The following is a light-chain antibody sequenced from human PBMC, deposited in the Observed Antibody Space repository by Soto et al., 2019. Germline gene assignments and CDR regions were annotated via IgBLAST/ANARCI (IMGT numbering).Light chain of an antibody. J-gene: IGKJ1*01. CDR1: QSVGSSY. CDR3: QQYGGSPRT. Sequence: EIVLTQSPGTLSLSPGERATLSCRASQSVGSSYLAWYLQKPGQAPRLLIHGASNRATGIPDRFSGSGSGTDFTLTISRLEPEDFAVYYCQQYGGSPRTFGQGTKVDIK. CDR2: GAS. V-gene: IGKV3-20*01.